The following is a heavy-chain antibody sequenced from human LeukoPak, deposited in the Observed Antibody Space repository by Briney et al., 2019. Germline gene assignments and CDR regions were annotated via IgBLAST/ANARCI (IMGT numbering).Heavy chain of an antibody. V-gene: IGHV6-1*01. Sequence: SQTLSLTCAISGDTVSTNRNTWTWIRQSPSRGLEWLGRTYHRSKWLNDYETSVKSRLTITPDTSKNQFSLHLNSVTPEDTAVYYCAREGPGMDVWGQGTTVTVSS. CDR2: TYHRSKWLN. CDR1: GDTVSTNRNT. CDR3: AREGPGMDV. J-gene: IGHJ6*02.